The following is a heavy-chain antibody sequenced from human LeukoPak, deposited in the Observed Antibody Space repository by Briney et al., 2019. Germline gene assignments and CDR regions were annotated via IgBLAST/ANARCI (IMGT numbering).Heavy chain of an antibody. CDR2: IYTSGST. Sequence: SQTLSLTCTVSGGSISSGSYYWSWIRQPAGKGLEWIGRIYTSGSTNYNPSLKSRVTISVDTSKNQFSLKLSSVTAADTAVYYCARGTLGYCSGGSCSMNWFDPWGQGTLVTVSS. D-gene: IGHD2-15*01. V-gene: IGHV4-61*02. CDR3: ARGTLGYCSGGSCSMNWFDP. CDR1: GGSISSGSYY. J-gene: IGHJ5*02.